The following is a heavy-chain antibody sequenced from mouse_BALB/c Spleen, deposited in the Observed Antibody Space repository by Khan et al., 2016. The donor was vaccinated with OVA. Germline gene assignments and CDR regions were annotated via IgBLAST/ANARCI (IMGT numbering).Heavy chain of an antibody. CDR1: GYTFTAYD. J-gene: IGHJ4*01. Sequence: QVQLKQSGPELVKPGASVKISCKASGYTFTAYDINWVKQRPGQGLEWIGWIYPGDGSTKYNENFKGKVTLTADNSSNTAYMQLNSLTSEKTAVCFWSRCGLREFAMDYWGQGTSVSVSS. CDR3: SRCGLREFAMDY. V-gene: IGHV1S56*01. D-gene: IGHD2-2*01. CDR2: IYPGDGST.